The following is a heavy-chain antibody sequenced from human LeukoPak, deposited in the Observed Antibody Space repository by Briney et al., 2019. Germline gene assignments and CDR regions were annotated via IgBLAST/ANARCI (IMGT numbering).Heavy chain of an antibody. V-gene: IGHV3-23*01. Sequence: GGSLRLSCAASGFTFNDYVMSWVRQAPGKGPEWVSTISTTGIGTFCADSVRGRFTISRDNSKNTLYLQMNSLRAEDTAVYYCARKGGQRYDFWSGYYFDYWGQGTLVTVSS. CDR3: ARKGGQRYDFWSGYYFDY. CDR1: GFTFNDYV. CDR2: ISTTGIGT. D-gene: IGHD3-3*01. J-gene: IGHJ4*02.